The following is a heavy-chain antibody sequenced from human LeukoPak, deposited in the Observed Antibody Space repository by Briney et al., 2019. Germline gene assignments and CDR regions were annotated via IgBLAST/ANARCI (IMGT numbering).Heavy chain of an antibody. D-gene: IGHD2-15*01. CDR3: ARETRYCSGGSCYSGMDV. V-gene: IGHV4-59*12. CDR2: IYYSGIT. J-gene: IGHJ6*02. CDR1: GGSISSYY. Sequence: SETLSLTCTVSGGSISSYYWSWIRQPPGKGLEWIGYIYYSGITNYNPSLKSRVTISVDTSKNQFSLKLSSVTAADTAVYYCARETRYCSGGSCYSGMDVWGQGTTVTVSS.